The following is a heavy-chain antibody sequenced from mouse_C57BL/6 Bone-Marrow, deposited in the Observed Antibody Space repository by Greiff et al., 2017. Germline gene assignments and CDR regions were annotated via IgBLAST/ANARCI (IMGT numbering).Heavy chain of an antibody. CDR3: ARGHYYGSSYWYFDV. CDR2: IYPGDGDT. D-gene: IGHD1-1*01. J-gene: IGHJ1*03. CDR1: GYSFSSSW. V-gene: IGHV1-82*01. Sequence: VQLQQSGPELVKPGASVKISCKASGYSFSSSWMNWVKQRPGKGLEWIGRIYPGDGDTNYNGKFKGKATLTADKSSSTAYMQLSSLTSEDSAVYFCARGHYYGSSYWYFDVWGTGTTVTVSS.